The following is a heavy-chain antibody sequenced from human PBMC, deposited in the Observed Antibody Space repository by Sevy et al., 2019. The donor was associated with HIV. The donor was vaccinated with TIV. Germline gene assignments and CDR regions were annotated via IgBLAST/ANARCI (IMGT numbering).Heavy chain of an antibody. CDR3: ARVPLCSGGSSTDAWFDP. D-gene: IGHD2-15*01. CDR2: ISSSGSTI. V-gene: IGHV3-11*01. J-gene: IGHJ5*02. CDR1: GFTFSDYY. Sequence: GGSLRLSCAASGFTFSDYYMSWIRQAPGKGLEWVSYISSSGSTIYYADSVKGRFTISRDNAKNSLYLQMNSLRAEDTAVYYCARVPLCSGGSSTDAWFDPWGQGTLVTVSS.